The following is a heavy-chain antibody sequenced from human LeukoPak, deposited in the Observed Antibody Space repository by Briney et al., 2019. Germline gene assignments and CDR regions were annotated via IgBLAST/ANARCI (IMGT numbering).Heavy chain of an antibody. J-gene: IGHJ3*02. CDR2: IKSTSDGGTT. V-gene: IGHV3-15*01. CDR3: TTAPATFDI. Sequence: KPGGSLRLSCAASGFTFSNAWMTWLRQAPEKGLEWVGRIKSTSDGGTTDYAAPVKGRFIISRDDSKNTLYLQMNSLKTGDTAVYYCTTAPATFDIWGQGTMVTVSS. CDR1: GFTFSNAW.